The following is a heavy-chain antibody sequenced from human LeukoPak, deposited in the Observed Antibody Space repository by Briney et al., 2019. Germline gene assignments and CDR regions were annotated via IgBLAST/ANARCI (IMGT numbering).Heavy chain of an antibody. D-gene: IGHD4-23*01. CDR2: ISRDSSNI. CDR3: ARDQGWQQFDY. Sequence: GGSLRLSCATSGFTFTSYSMNWVRRAPGRGLEWVSYISRDSSNIYYADSVMGRFTISRDNAKNSVYLQMNSLRDEDTAVYYCARDQGWQQFDYWGQGTLVTVSS. J-gene: IGHJ4*02. CDR1: GFTFTSYS. V-gene: IGHV3-48*02.